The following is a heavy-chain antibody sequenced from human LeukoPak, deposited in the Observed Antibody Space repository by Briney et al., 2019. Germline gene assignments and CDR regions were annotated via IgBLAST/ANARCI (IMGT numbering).Heavy chain of an antibody. V-gene: IGHV3-21*06. Sequence: GGSLRLSCAASGFTFSDYSMTWVRQAPGKGLEWVSSIDSSSSYIFYADSMKGRFTISRDNAKNSLYLQMDSLRAEDTAVYYCARVDDSSSFLPDYYYMDVWGKGTTVTISS. CDR2: IDSSSSYI. CDR1: GFTFSDYS. D-gene: IGHD6-13*01. J-gene: IGHJ6*03. CDR3: ARVDDSSSFLPDYYYMDV.